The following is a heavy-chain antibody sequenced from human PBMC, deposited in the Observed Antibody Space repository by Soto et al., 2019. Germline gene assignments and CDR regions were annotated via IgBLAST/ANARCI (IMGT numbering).Heavy chain of an antibody. V-gene: IGHV3-72*01. CDR3: ASAWFGELKYFDS. D-gene: IGHD3-10*01. J-gene: IGHJ4*02. CDR1: GFTFSDHY. Sequence: EVQLVESGGGLVQPGGSLRLSCAASGFTFSDHYMEWVRQAPGKGLEWVGRIRNKANSYTTEYGASVKGRFTISRDDSNNSLSLPKNSLKTEDTAVYYCASAWFGELKYFDSWGQGTLVTVSS. CDR2: IRNKANSYTT.